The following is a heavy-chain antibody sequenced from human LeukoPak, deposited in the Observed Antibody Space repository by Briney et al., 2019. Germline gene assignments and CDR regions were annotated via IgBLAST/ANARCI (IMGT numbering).Heavy chain of an antibody. V-gene: IGHV4-30-4*08. Sequence: SETLSLTXTVSGGSISSGDYYWSWIRQPPGKGLEWIGYIYYSGSTYYNPSLKSRVTISVDTSKNQFSLKLSSVTAADTAVYYCARTTYYYDSSGYFTFDYWGQGTLVTVSS. J-gene: IGHJ4*02. CDR2: IYYSGST. CDR3: ARTTYYYDSSGYFTFDY. CDR1: GGSISSGDYY. D-gene: IGHD3-22*01.